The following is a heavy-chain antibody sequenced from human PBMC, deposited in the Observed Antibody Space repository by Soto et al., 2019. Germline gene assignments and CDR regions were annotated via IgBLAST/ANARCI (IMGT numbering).Heavy chain of an antibody. CDR3: ARDADGDYLYYFDY. Sequence: QVQLQESGPGLVKPSQTLSLTCTVSGGSISSGGYYWSWIRQHPGKGLEWIGYIYYSGSTYYNPSLKSRVTISVDTSKNPFSLKLSSVTAADTAVYYCARDADGDYLYYFDYWGQGTLVTVSS. CDR1: GGSISSGGYY. CDR2: IYYSGST. D-gene: IGHD4-17*01. V-gene: IGHV4-31*03. J-gene: IGHJ4*02.